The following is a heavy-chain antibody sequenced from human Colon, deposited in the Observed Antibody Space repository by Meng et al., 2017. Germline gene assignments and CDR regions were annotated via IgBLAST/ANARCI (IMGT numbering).Heavy chain of an antibody. CDR3: VKKAHLAGFPY. CDR2: TYYMSKWYN. V-gene: IGHV6-1*01. J-gene: IGHJ4*02. Sequence: QLSPTHSLTLDITVDTVSNDSATWNVVRHTPSRGLELMLSTYYMSKWYNDYSFSLGGRITITPDTAKNRVALQLRSVTPEDTAVYFCVKKAHLAGFPYWGQGILVTVSS. CDR1: VDTVSNDSAT.